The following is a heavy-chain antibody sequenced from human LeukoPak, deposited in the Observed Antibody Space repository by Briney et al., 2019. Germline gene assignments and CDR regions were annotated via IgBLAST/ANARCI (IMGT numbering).Heavy chain of an antibody. V-gene: IGHV3-23*01. CDR3: AKDSSKDSSHFDY. CDR1: GFTFISYA. D-gene: IGHD3-22*01. J-gene: IGHJ4*02. CDR2: ISGSGGST. Sequence: GGSLRLSCAASGFTFISYAMSWVRQAPVKGLEWVSAISGSGGSTYYADSVKGRFTISRDNSKNTLYLQMNSLRAEDTAVYYCAKDSSKDSSHFDYWGQGTLVTVSS.